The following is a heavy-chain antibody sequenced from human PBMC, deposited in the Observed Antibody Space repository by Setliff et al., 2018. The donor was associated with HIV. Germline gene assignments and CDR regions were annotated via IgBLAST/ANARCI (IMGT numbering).Heavy chain of an antibody. V-gene: IGHV3-11*04. CDR1: GFTFSDYY. J-gene: IGHJ6*02. Sequence: PGGSLRLSCAGSGSGGSGFTFSDYYMSWVRQAPGKGLEGLSYISSSGTTTYYADSVKGRFTISRDNSKDTLYLQMNSLRAEDTAVYYWARDPKYYYGSGSHRYYAMDVWGQGTTVTV. CDR2: ISSSGTTT. D-gene: IGHD3-10*01. CDR3: ARDPKYYYGSGSHRYYAMDV.